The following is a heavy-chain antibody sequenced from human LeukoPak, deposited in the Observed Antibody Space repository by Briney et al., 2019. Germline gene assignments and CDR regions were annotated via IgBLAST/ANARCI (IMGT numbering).Heavy chain of an antibody. D-gene: IGHD2-2*01. V-gene: IGHV3-74*01. Sequence: PGGSLRLSCAASGFTFSTYAMHWVRQAPTKGLVWVSHINSDGSDTTYADSVKGRFTISRDNAKNTLYLQMNSLRAEDTAVYYCVRGVYCSSISCYAFDHWGQGTLVTVSS. J-gene: IGHJ4*02. CDR2: INSDGSDT. CDR1: GFTFSTYA. CDR3: VRGVYCSSISCYAFDH.